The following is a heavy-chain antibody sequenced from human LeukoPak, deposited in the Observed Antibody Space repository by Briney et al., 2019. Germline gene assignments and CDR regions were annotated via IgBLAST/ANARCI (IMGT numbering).Heavy chain of an antibody. J-gene: IGHJ4*02. CDR3: ARGPGYCSGGSCIYFDY. D-gene: IGHD2-15*01. CDR2: INSDGSSI. V-gene: IGHV3-74*01. CDR1: GFTFSSYW. Sequence: TGGSLRLSCAASGFTFSSYWMHWVRQAPGKGLVWVSRINSDGSSISYADSVKGRFTISRDTAKNTLYLQMHSLRAEDTAVYYCARGPGYCSGGSCIYFDYWGQGTLVTVSS.